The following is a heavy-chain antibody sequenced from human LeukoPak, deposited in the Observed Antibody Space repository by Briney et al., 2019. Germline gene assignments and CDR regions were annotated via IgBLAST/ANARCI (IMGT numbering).Heavy chain of an antibody. CDR1: GFTFSSYS. V-gene: IGHV3-48*04. CDR3: ARVGPYNWNDWVYFDY. Sequence: GGSLRLSCAASGFTFSSYSMNWVRQAPGKGLEWVSYISSSSSTIYYADSVKGRFTISRDNAKNSLYLQVNSLRAEDTAVYYCARVGPYNWNDWVYFDYWGQGTLVTVSS. D-gene: IGHD1-1*01. J-gene: IGHJ4*02. CDR2: ISSSSSTI.